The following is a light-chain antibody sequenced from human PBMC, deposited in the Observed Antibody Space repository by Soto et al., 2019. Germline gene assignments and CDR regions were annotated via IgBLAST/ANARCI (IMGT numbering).Light chain of an antibody. CDR2: KAS. CDR1: QSISSW. J-gene: IGKJ1*01. CDR3: QQYYSYWT. V-gene: IGKV1-5*03. Sequence: DIRMTQSPSTLSASVGDRVTITCRASQSISSWLAWYQQKPGKAPKILIYKASSLESGVPSRFSGSGSGTEFTLTISSLQPDDFATYYCQQYYSYWTFGQGTKVDIK.